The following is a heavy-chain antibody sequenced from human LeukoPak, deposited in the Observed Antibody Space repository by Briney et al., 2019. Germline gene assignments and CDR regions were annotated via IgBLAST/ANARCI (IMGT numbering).Heavy chain of an antibody. Sequence: GGSLRLSCAASGFSFSIYSMNWVRQAPGKGLEWVSYISSGSSTIYYADSVRGRFTISRDNAKNSLYLQMNSLRSEDTAVYYCARGDIDYWGQGTLVTVSS. V-gene: IGHV3-48*01. CDR1: GFSFSIYS. J-gene: IGHJ4*02. CDR3: ARGDIDY. D-gene: IGHD2-15*01. CDR2: ISSGSSTI.